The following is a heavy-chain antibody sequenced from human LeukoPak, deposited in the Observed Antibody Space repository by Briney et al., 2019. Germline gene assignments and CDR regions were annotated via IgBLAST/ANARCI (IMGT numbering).Heavy chain of an antibody. D-gene: IGHD1-26*01. V-gene: IGHV3-7*03. CDR3: ARGGKSRFVY. J-gene: IGHJ4*02. Sequence: GGSLRLSCAASGFTFSSYWMSWVRQAPGKGLEWVANIKQDGSEKYYVDSVKGRFTISRDNAWNSLYLQMNSLRGEDTAMYYCARGGKSRFVYWGQGTLVTVSS. CDR1: GFTFSSYW. CDR2: IKQDGSEK.